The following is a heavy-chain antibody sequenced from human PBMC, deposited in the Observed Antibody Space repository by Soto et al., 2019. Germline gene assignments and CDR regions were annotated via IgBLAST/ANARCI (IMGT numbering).Heavy chain of an antibody. CDR3: ARRQLGRGYYYYGMDV. CDR1: GYSFTSYW. D-gene: IGHD6-6*01. V-gene: IGHV5-10-1*01. CDR2: IDPSDSYT. J-gene: IGHJ6*02. Sequence: GESLKISCKGSGYSFTSYWISWVRQMPGKGLEWMGRIDPSDSYTNYSPSFQGHVAISADKSIGTAYLQWSSLKASDTAMYYCARRQLGRGYYYYGMDVWGQGTTVTVSS.